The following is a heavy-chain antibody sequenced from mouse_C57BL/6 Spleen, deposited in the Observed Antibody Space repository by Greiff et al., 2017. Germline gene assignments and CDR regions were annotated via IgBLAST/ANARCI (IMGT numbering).Heavy chain of an antibody. CDR1: GYTFTSYW. V-gene: IGHV1-55*01. CDR2: IYPGSGST. D-gene: IGHD2-1*01. J-gene: IGHJ3*01. CDR3: ARYGNYGAWFAY. Sequence: QVQLQQPGAELVKPGASVKLSCTASGYTFTSYWITWVKQRPGQGLEWIGDIYPGSGSTNYNEKFKSKATLTVDTSSSTAYMQLSSLTSEDSAVYYCARYGNYGAWFAYWGQGTLVTVSA.